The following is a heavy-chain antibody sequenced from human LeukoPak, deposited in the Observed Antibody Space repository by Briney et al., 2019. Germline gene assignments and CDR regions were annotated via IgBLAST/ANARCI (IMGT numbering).Heavy chain of an antibody. CDR1: GGSISSSY. CDR3: VRTTPGGSGDY. V-gene: IGHV4-59*01. Sequence: PSETLSLTCTVSGGSISSSYWSWIRQPPGKGLEWIGYISYTGSTDYNPSLKSRVTILVDTPKNQFSLQLRSVTAADTAVYYCVRTTPGGSGDYWGQGTLVTVSS. J-gene: IGHJ4*02. CDR2: ISYTGST. D-gene: IGHD1-26*01.